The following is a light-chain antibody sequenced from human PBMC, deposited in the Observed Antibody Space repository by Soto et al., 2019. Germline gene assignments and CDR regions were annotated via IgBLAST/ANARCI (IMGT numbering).Light chain of an antibody. CDR1: QSVLYSSNNKNY. J-gene: IGKJ1*01. CDR3: QQYNNWPQT. V-gene: IGKV4-1*01. CDR2: WAS. Sequence: DIVMTQSPDSLAVSLGERATINCKSSQSVLYSSNNKNYLAWYQQKPGQPPKLLIYWASTRESGVPDRFSGSGSGTEFTLTITSLQSEDFAVYYCQQYNNWPQTFGQGTKVDI.